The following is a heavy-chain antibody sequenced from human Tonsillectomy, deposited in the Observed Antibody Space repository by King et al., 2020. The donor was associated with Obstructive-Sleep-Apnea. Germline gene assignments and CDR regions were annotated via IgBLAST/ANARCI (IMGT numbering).Heavy chain of an antibody. Sequence: VQLVESGGGLVQPGGSLRLSCAASGFTVSSNYMTWVRQAPGRGLEWVSLIYSGGTTYYADSVKGRFTVSRDISKNTLYLQLSSLGAEDTAVYYCASGTLSGRSLYYGMDVWGQGTTVTAS. CDR2: IYSGGTT. D-gene: IGHD1-26*01. V-gene: IGHV3-66*01. J-gene: IGHJ6*02. CDR1: GFTVSSNY. CDR3: ASGTLSGRSLYYGMDV.